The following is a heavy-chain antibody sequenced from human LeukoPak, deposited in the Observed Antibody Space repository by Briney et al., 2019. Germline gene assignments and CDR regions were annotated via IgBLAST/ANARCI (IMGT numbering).Heavy chain of an antibody. CDR1: GGSISSHY. D-gene: IGHD3-22*01. CDR2: IYYSGST. CDR3: ARSTGDSSGYYPYFDY. V-gene: IGHV4-59*11. J-gene: IGHJ4*02. Sequence: SGTLSLTCTVSGGSISSHYWSWIRQPPGKGLEWIGYIYYSGSTNYNPSLKSRVTISVDTSKNQFSLKLSSVTAADTAMYYCARSTGDSSGYYPYFDYWGQGTLVTVSS.